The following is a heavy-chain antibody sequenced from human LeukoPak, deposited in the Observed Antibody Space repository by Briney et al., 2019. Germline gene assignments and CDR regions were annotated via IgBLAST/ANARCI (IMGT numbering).Heavy chain of an antibody. CDR2: ISSSATYI. D-gene: IGHD2-8*02. V-gene: IGHV3-21*01. J-gene: IGHJ4*02. CDR1: GFTFSSYT. CDR3: ARDLTSSGGPYYFDY. Sequence: GGSLRLSCAASGFTFSSYTMNWVRQAPGKGLEWVSSISSSATYIYSADSVKGRFTISRDNAKNSLYLQMDSLRAEDTAVYFCARDLTSSGGPYYFDYWGQGTLVTVS.